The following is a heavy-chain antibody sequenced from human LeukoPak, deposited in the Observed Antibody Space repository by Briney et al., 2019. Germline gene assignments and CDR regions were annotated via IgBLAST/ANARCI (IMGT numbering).Heavy chain of an antibody. V-gene: IGHV4-59*01. J-gene: IGHJ4*02. Sequence: SEALSLTCTVAGDSISGYYWTWIRQPPGKGLEWIGYIYYSGSINYNPSLKSRLTISVDTSKNQFSLKLSSVTAADTAVYYCARLRGNYFPDYWGQGTLVTVSS. CDR3: ARLRGNYFPDY. CDR2: IYYSGSI. CDR1: GDSISGYY. D-gene: IGHD4-11*01.